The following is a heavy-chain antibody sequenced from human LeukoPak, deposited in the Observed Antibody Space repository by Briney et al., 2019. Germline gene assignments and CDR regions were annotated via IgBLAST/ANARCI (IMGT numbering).Heavy chain of an antibody. CDR1: GFTFSSYA. J-gene: IGHJ4*02. CDR3: ARAPYYYDSSGYSVDY. CDR2: ISYDGSNK. D-gene: IGHD3-22*01. V-gene: IGHV3-30*04. Sequence: GGSLRLSCAASGFTFSSYAMHWVRQAPGKGLEWVAVISYDGSNKYYAVSVKGRFTISRDNSKNKLYLQMNSLRAEDTAVYYCARAPYYYDSSGYSVDYWGQGTLVTVSS.